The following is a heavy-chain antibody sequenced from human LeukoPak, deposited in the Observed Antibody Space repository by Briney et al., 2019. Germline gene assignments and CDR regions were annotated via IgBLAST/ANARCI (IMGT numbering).Heavy chain of an antibody. CDR1: GFTFSTCN. J-gene: IGHJ3*02. CDR3: GRDYSSSSGKHAFDI. D-gene: IGHD6-13*01. V-gene: IGHV3-48*01. Sequence: PGGSLRLSCAASGFTFSTCNMNWVRQAPGKRLEWISYINSESKIIFYADSVKGRFTISRDNAKNSLYLQMNSLRAEDTAVYYCGRDYSSSSGKHAFDIWGQGTMVTVSS. CDR2: INSESKII.